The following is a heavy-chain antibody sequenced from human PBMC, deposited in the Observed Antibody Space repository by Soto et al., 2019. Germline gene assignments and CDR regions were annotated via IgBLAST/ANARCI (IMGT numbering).Heavy chain of an antibody. Sequence: QVQLVESGGGVVQPGTSLRLTCAGSGFTFSRNGMHWVRQAPGKGLEWVALVSYDGSKKYYVDSVKGRFTISRDNSENTLYLQINSLRAEDTAVYYCARWVGGSMSDNSGKYDSWGQGTLVTVSS. CDR2: VSYDGSKK. CDR1: GFTFSRNG. J-gene: IGHJ5*01. D-gene: IGHD3-22*01. V-gene: IGHV3-30*03. CDR3: ARWVGGSMSDNSGKYDS.